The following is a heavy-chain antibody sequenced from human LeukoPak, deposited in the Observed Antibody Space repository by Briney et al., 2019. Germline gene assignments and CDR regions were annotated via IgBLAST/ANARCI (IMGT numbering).Heavy chain of an antibody. CDR1: GFTFSSYG. J-gene: IGHJ5*02. CDR2: ISSSSSYI. CDR3: ARDRSGSGLFDP. V-gene: IGHV3-21*01. D-gene: IGHD7-27*01. Sequence: GGSLRLSCAASGFTFSSYGMHWVRQAPGKGLEWVSSISSSSSYIHYADSVKGRFTISRDNAKNSLYLQMNSLRAEDTAVYYCARDRSGSGLFDPWGQGTLVTVSS.